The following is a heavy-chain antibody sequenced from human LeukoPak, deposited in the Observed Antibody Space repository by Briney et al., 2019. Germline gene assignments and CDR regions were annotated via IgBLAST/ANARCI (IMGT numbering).Heavy chain of an antibody. D-gene: IGHD5-24*01. CDR1: GFTLSTYW. J-gene: IGHJ6*02. V-gene: IGHV3-74*01. CDR2: INSAGSST. Sequence: GGSLRLSCAASGFTLSTYWMHWVRQVPGKGLVWVSRINSAGSSTIYADSVKGRFTISRDNAKNTLYLQMNSLRPDDTAVYHCARGGMASAPPEHFYYRLDVWGQGTTVTVSS. CDR3: ARGGMASAPPEHFYYRLDV.